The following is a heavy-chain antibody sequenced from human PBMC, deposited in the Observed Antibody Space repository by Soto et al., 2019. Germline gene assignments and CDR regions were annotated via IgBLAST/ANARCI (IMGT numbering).Heavy chain of an antibody. D-gene: IGHD6-13*01. V-gene: IGHV3-9*01. Sequence: PGGSLRLSCAASGFTFDDYAMHWVRQAPGKGLEWVSGISWNSGSIGYADSVKGRFTISRDNAKNSLYLKMNSLRAEDTALYYCARGIAAAGTVDYWGQGALGTISS. CDR1: GFTFDDYA. CDR2: ISWNSGSI. J-gene: IGHJ4*02. CDR3: ARGIAAAGTVDY.